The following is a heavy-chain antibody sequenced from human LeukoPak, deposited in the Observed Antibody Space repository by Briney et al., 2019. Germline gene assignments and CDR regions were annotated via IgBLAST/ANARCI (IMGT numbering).Heavy chain of an antibody. D-gene: IGHD1-26*01. Sequence: PSETLSLTCTVSGYSISSGYYWAWIRQPPGKGLEWIGSIYHSGSTYYNPSLKSRVTISIDTSKSQFSLNLSSVTAADTAVYYCARDRSYDQYFDYWGQGTLVTVSS. J-gene: IGHJ4*02. CDR2: IYHSGST. V-gene: IGHV4-38-2*02. CDR3: ARDRSYDQYFDY. CDR1: GYSISSGYY.